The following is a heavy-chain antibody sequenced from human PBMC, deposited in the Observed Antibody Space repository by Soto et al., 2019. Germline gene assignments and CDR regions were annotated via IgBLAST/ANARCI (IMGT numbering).Heavy chain of an antibody. CDR3: ARGPYCCGDCYPGGGQYYFDG. V-gene: IGHV4-34*01. J-gene: IGHJ4*02. CDR2: IIHSGST. CDR1: GGSFSGYY. D-gene: IGHD2-21*02. Sequence: QVQLQQWGAGLLKPSETLSLTCAVYGGSFSGYYWRWIPPPQGRGREWLGEIIHSGSTNYNPSLKIRVNITIDPSTNQVSLKLSYVTDADTAVYYCARGPYCCGDCYPGGGQYYFDGWGQGTLGTVSS.